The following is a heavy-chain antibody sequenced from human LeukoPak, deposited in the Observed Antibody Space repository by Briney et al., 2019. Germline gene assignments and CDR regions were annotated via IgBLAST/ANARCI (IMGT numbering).Heavy chain of an antibody. V-gene: IGHV1-2*02. Sequence: ASVKVSCKASGYTFTGYYMHWVRQAPGQGLEWMGWINPNSGGTNYAQKFQGRVTMTRDTSISTAYMELSRLRSDDTAVYYCARGHLYCRSTSCHSDYWGQGTLVTVSS. CDR2: INPNSGGT. CDR1: GYTFTGYY. D-gene: IGHD2-2*01. CDR3: ARGHLYCRSTSCHSDY. J-gene: IGHJ4*02.